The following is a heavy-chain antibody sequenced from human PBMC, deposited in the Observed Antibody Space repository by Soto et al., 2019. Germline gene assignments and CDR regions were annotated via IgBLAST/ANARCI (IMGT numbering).Heavy chain of an antibody. CDR1: GYTFTNYY. CDR2: INPSGGST. CDR3: AREGLPPYGMDV. D-gene: IGHD4-17*01. Sequence: APVKVSCKASGYTFTNYYMHWGRPAPGQGLEWMGIINPSGGSTSYAQKFQGRVTMTRDTSTSTVYMELSSLRSEDTAVYYCAREGLPPYGMDVWGQGTTVTVSS. V-gene: IGHV1-46*01. J-gene: IGHJ6*02.